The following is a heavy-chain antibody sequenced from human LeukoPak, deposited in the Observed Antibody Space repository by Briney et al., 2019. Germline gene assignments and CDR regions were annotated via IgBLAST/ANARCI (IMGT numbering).Heavy chain of an antibody. CDR2: INHSGST. CDR3: AREGLVIIPFGY. D-gene: IGHD3-9*01. CDR1: GGSFSGYY. J-gene: IGHJ4*02. V-gene: IGHV4-34*01. Sequence: SETLSLTCAVYGGSFSGYYWSWIRQSPGKGLEWIGEINHSGSTNYNPSLKSRVTISVDTSKNQFSLKLSSVTAADTAVYYCAREGLVIIPFGYWGQGTLVTVSS.